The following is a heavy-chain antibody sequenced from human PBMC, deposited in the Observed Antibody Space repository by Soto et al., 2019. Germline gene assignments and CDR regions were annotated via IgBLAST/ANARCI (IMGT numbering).Heavy chain of an antibody. Sequence: SETLSLTCTVSGGSISSYYWSWIRQPPGKGLEWIGYIYYSGSTNYNPSLKSRVTISVDTAKNQFSLKLSSVTAADTAVYYCSRRSATCFDSWGQGTLVTVSS. CDR2: IYYSGST. V-gene: IGHV4-59*01. J-gene: IGHJ4*02. CDR3: SRRSATCFDS. D-gene: IGHD6-6*01. CDR1: GGSISSYY.